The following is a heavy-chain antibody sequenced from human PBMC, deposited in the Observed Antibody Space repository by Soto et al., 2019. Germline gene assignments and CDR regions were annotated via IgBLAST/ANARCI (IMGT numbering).Heavy chain of an antibody. CDR2: ISYDGSNK. Sequence: VQLVESGGGVVQPGRSLRLSCAASGFTFSSYGMHWVRQAPGKGLEWVAVISYDGSNKYYADSVKGRFTISRDNSKNTLYLQMNSLRAEDTAVYYCAKDVHDSSGYYYRRAGPLAYWGQGTLVTVSS. CDR3: AKDVHDSSGYYYRRAGPLAY. D-gene: IGHD3-22*01. V-gene: IGHV3-30*18. CDR1: GFTFSSYG. J-gene: IGHJ4*02.